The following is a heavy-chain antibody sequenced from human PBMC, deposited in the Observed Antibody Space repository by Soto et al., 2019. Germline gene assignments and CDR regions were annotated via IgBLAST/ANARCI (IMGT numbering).Heavy chain of an antibody. J-gene: IGHJ3*02. V-gene: IGHV3-9*01. CDR2: ISWNSGII. Sequence: EVQLVESGGGLVQPGRSLRLSCTASGFSFDDYAMHWVRQVPGKGLEWVSGISWNSGIIGYADSVKGRFTISRENAKNSLHLQMNSLRHEDTALYYCAKDIGEDIVVVVAERGAFDIWGQGTMVTVSS. CDR1: GFSFDDYA. D-gene: IGHD2-15*01. CDR3: AKDIGEDIVVVVAERGAFDI.